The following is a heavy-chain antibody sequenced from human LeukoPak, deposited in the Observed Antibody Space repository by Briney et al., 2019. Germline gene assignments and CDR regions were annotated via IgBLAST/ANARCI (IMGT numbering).Heavy chain of an antibody. V-gene: IGHV5-51*01. CDR1: GYRFTNYW. Sequence: GESLKISCKGSGYRFTNYWIDWVRQMPGKGLEWMGRIYPGDSDTRYSPSFQGRVTISADKFISTAYLQWTSLKASDTAMYYCARGGIAAASEYFQHWGQGTLVTVSS. CDR3: ARGGIAAASEYFQH. D-gene: IGHD6-25*01. J-gene: IGHJ1*01. CDR2: IYPGDSDT.